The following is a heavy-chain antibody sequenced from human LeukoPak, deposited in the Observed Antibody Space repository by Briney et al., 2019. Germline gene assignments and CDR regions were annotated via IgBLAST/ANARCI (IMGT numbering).Heavy chain of an antibody. Sequence: SETLSLTCAVYGGSFSGYYWSWIRQPPGKGLEWIGEINHSGSTNYNPSLKSRVTISVDTSKNQFSLKLSSVTAADTAVYYCARTGKFRYSSGWFNYWDQGTLVTVSS. CDR2: INHSGST. J-gene: IGHJ4*02. D-gene: IGHD6-19*01. CDR1: GGSFSGYY. V-gene: IGHV4-34*01. CDR3: ARTGKFRYSSGWFNY.